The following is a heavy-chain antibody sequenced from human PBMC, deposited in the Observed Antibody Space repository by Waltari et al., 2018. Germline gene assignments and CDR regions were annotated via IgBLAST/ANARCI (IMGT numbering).Heavy chain of an antibody. V-gene: IGHV1-69*13. Sequence: QVQLVQSGAEVKKPGSSVKVSCKASGGTFSSYAISWVRQAPGQGLGWMGGIIHSFGRASDAQKFQGRVTITADESTSTANMELSSLRSEDTAVYYCARDQRPKLRYFDWLLSACDIWGQGTMVTVSS. D-gene: IGHD3-9*01. J-gene: IGHJ3*02. CDR2: IIHSFGRA. CDR3: ARDQRPKLRYFDWLLSACDI. CDR1: GGTFSSYA.